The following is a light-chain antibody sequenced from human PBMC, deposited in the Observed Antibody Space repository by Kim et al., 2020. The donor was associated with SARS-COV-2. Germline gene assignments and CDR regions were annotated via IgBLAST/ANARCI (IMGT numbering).Light chain of an antibody. Sequence: QAGLTQPPSVSKGLRQTATLTCTGSNTNVGNQGATWLQQHQGHPPKLLFYRNNNRPSGISERFSASRSGNTASLTITGLQPEDEADYYCTAWHSSLDAQVFGGGTQLTVL. V-gene: IGLV10-54*04. CDR2: RNN. J-gene: IGLJ3*02. CDR1: NTNVGNQG. CDR3: TAWHSSLDAQV.